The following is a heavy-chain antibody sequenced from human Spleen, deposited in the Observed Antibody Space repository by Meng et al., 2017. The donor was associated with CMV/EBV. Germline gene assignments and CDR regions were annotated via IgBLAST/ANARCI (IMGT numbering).Heavy chain of an antibody. CDR1: GATIDRSY. V-gene: IGHV4-59*01. D-gene: IGHD3-3*01. CDR3: AKCNFWSRYSLDY. J-gene: IGHJ4*02. CDR2: VYFTGNT. Sequence: VSGATIDRSYWTWIRQPLGERLELIGHVYFTGNTSYNPSLKNRVTMSVDTSKNQFSLRLSSVTAAATAVYFCAKCNFWSRYSLDYWGQGALVTVSS.